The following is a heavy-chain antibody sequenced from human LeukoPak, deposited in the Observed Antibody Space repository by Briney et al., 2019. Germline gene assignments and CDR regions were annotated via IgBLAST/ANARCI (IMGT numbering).Heavy chain of an antibody. CDR3: ASPKINTNHPFDP. J-gene: IGHJ5*02. D-gene: IGHD1-14*01. CDR1: GGPISSSSYY. CDR2: IYYSGST. V-gene: IGHV4-39*01. Sequence: SETLSLTCTVSGGPISSSSYYWGWIRQPPGKGLEWIGSIYYSGSTYYNPSLKSRVTISVDTSKNQFSLKLSSVTAADTAVYYCASPKINTNHPFDPWGQGTLVTVSS.